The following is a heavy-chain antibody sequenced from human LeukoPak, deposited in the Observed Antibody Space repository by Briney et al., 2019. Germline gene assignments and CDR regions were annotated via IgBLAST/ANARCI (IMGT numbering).Heavy chain of an antibody. CDR2: ISGSGGST. Sequence: GGSLRLSCAASGFTFSSYSMSWVRQAPGKGLEWVSAISGSGGSTYYADSVKGRFTISRDNSKNTLYLQMNSLRAEDTAVYYCAKYAGDPNGVYYYYYYMDVWGKGTTVTVSS. CDR1: GFTFSSYS. CDR3: AKYAGDPNGVYYYYYYMDV. D-gene: IGHD1-14*01. V-gene: IGHV3-23*01. J-gene: IGHJ6*03.